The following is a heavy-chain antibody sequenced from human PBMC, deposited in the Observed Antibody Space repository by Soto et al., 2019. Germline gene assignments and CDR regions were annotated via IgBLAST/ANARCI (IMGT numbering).Heavy chain of an antibody. Sequence: GASVKVSCKASGYTFTSYDINWVRQATGQGLEWMGWMNPNSGNTGYAQKFQGRVTMTRNTSISTAYMELSSLRSEDTAVYYCARVGYYVFWSGYALTTYYYYYMDVWGKGTTVTVSS. J-gene: IGHJ6*03. CDR1: GYTFTSYD. V-gene: IGHV1-8*01. CDR2: MNPNSGNT. CDR3: ARVGYYVFWSGYALTTYYYYYMDV. D-gene: IGHD3-3*01.